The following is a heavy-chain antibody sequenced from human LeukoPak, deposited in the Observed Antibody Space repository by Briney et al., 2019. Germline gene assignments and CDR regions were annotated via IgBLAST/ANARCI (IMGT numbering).Heavy chain of an antibody. CDR3: ARDLRGIAAARTSWFDP. J-gene: IGHJ5*02. CDR2: TYYRSKWYN. D-gene: IGHD6-13*01. Sequence: SQTLSLTCAISGDSVSSNSAAWNWIRQSPSRGLEWLGRTYYRSKWYNDYAVSVKSRITINPDTSKNQFSLQLISVTPEDTAVYYCARDLRGIAAARTSWFDPWGQGTLATVSS. V-gene: IGHV6-1*01. CDR1: GDSVSSNSAA.